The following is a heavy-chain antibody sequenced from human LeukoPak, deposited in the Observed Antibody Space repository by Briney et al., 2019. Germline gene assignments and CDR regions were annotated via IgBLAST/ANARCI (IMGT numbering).Heavy chain of an antibody. D-gene: IGHD6-19*01. CDR1: GFIVSSNY. CDR2: IYGDGST. Sequence: PGGSLRLSCAAAGFIVSSNYMSWVRQAPGKGLEWVSVIYGDGSTYYADSVKGRFTNSRDNSKNTLYLQMNSLRPEDTAVYYCARRFITGWHLDYWGQGTLVTVSS. V-gene: IGHV3-53*01. CDR3: ARRFITGWHLDY. J-gene: IGHJ4*02.